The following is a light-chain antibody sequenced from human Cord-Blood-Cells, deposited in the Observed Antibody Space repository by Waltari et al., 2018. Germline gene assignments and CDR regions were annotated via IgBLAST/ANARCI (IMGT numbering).Light chain of an antibody. Sequence: DIVMTQSPDSLAVSLGERATINCTSSQRVLYSSNNKNYLAWYQQKPGPPPKLLIYWASTRESGVPDRFSGSGSGTDFTLTISSLQAEDVAVYYCQQYYSTPPTFGGGTKVEIK. CDR2: WAS. CDR1: QRVLYSSNNKNY. J-gene: IGKJ4*01. V-gene: IGKV4-1*01. CDR3: QQYYSTPPT.